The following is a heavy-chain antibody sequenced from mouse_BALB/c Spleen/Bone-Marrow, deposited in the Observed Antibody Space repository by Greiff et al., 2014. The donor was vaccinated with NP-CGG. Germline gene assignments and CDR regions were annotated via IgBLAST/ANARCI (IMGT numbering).Heavy chain of an antibody. Sequence: EVQLVESGPELVKPGASVKISCKASGYTFTDYNMHWVEQSHGQSLEWIGFIYPYNGATGFNQKFKSKATLTVDNSSSTAYMEFRSLTSEDSAVYYCTRGDYYGYYFDNWGQGTTLTVSS. J-gene: IGHJ2*01. D-gene: IGHD1-2*01. CDR1: GYTFTDYN. CDR2: IYPYNGAT. CDR3: TRGDYYGYYFDN. V-gene: IGHV1S29*02.